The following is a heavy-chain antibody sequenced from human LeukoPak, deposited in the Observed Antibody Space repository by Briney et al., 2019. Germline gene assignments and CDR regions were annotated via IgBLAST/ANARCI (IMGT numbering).Heavy chain of an antibody. CDR1: GITVRSNY. J-gene: IGHJ4*02. CDR2: IYGGGST. CDR3: ARELGGFDC. Sequence: GGSLRLSCAASGITVRSNYMNWVRQAPGKGLEWVSVIYGGGSTYYTDSVKGRFTISRDNSKNTVYLQMNSLRAEDTAMYYCARELGGFDCWGQGTLVTVSS. V-gene: IGHV3-66*01.